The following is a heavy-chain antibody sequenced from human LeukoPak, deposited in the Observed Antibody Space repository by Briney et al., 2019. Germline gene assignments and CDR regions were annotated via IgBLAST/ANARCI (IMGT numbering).Heavy chain of an antibody. CDR1: GGTFSSYA. CDR3: ARDPDWNYDAFDI. D-gene: IGHD1-7*01. V-gene: IGHV1-69*01. Sequence: ASVKVSCKASGGTFSSYAVSWVRQAPGQGLEWMGGIIPIFGTANYAQRFQGRVTITADESTSTAYMELSSLRSEDTAVYYCARDPDWNYDAFDIWGQGTMVTVSS. J-gene: IGHJ3*02. CDR2: IIPIFGTA.